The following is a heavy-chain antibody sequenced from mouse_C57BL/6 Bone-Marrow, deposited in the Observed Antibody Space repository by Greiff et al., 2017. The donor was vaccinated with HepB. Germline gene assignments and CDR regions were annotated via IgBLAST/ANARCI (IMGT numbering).Heavy chain of an antibody. CDR2: INPNNGGT. Sequence: EVQLQQSGPELVKPGASVKISCKASGYTFTDYYMNWVQQSHGKSLEWIGDINPNNGGTSYNQKFKGKATLTVDKSSSTAYMELRSLTSEDSAVYYWARSYYDYDDYAMDYWGQGTSVTVSS. CDR1: GYTFTDYY. D-gene: IGHD2-4*01. CDR3: ARSYYDYDDYAMDY. V-gene: IGHV1-26*01. J-gene: IGHJ4*01.